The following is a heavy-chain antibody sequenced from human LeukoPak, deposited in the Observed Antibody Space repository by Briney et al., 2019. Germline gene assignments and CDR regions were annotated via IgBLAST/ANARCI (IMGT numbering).Heavy chain of an antibody. CDR1: GGSISSSSNY. D-gene: IGHD2-15*01. V-gene: IGHV4-39*01. CDR2: IYYSGST. CDR3: ARRYCSGGSCYLFWFDP. Sequence: KSSETLSLTCTVTGGSISSSSNYWGWIRQPPGKGLEWIGSIYYSGSTYYNPSLKSRVIISVDTSKNQFSLKLSSVTAADTAVYYCARRYCSGGSCYLFWFDPWGQGTLVTVSS. J-gene: IGHJ5*02.